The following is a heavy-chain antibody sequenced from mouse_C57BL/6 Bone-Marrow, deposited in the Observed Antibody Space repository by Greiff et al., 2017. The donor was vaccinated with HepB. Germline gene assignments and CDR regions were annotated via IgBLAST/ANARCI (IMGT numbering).Heavy chain of an antibody. CDR1: GYTFTSYW. J-gene: IGHJ4*01. D-gene: IGHD2-5*01. CDR2: IYPGSGST. CDR3: ARAYYSNYEAMDY. V-gene: IGHV1-55*01. Sequence: QVQLQQSGAELVKPGASVKMSCKASGYTFTSYWITWVKQRPGQGLEWIGDIYPGSGSTNYNEKFKSKATLTVDTSSSTAYMQLSSLTSEDSAVYYCARAYYSNYEAMDYWGQGTSVTVSS.